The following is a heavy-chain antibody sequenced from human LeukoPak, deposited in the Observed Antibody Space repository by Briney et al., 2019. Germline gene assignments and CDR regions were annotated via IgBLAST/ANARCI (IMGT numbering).Heavy chain of an antibody. D-gene: IGHD3-9*01. CDR3: ARSPDILTGENFDY. Sequence: GASVKVSCKASGYTFTSYDINWVRQATGQGLEWMGWINPNSGVTNYAQKFQGRVTMTRDTSISTAYMELSRLRSDDTAVYYCARSPDILTGENFDYWGQGTLVTVSS. CDR2: INPNSGVT. CDR1: GYTFTSYD. V-gene: IGHV1-2*02. J-gene: IGHJ4*02.